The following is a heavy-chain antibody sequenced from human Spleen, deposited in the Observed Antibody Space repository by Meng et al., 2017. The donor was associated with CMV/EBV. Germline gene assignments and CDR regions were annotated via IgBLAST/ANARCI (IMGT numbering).Heavy chain of an antibody. CDR3: ARDRISGGSCYTY. CDR1: GFTFNRHT. Sequence: GESLKISCAASGFTFNRHTMNWVRQAPGKGLEWVSSISSGGGYIYYADSVKGRFTISRDNAKNSLYLQMNSLRAEDTAVYYCARDRISGGSCYTYWGQGTLVTVSS. J-gene: IGHJ4*02. CDR2: ISSGGGYI. V-gene: IGHV3-21*01. D-gene: IGHD2-15*01.